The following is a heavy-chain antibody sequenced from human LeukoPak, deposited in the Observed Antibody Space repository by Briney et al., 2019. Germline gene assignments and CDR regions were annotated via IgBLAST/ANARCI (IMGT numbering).Heavy chain of an antibody. CDR2: INHSGST. J-gene: IGHJ1*01. D-gene: IGHD3-10*01. CDR3: ARSPYYYGSGSYFQH. V-gene: IGHV4-34*01. Sequence: SETLSLTCAVYGGSFSGYYWSWIRQPPGKGLEWIGEINHSGSTNYNPSLKSRVTISVDTSENQFSLKLSSVTAADTAVYYCARSPYYYGSGSYFQHWGQGTLVTVSS. CDR1: GGSFSGYY.